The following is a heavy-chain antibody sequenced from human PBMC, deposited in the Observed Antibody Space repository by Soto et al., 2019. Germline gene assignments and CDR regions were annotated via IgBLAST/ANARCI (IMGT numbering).Heavy chain of an antibody. D-gene: IGHD3-9*01. CDR3: ARESPGYFNFDH. V-gene: IGHV4-30-4*01. CDR2: IYYSGST. Sequence: SETLSLTCTVSGGSISSGDYYWSWIRQPPGKGLEWIGYIYYSGSTYYNPSLKSRVTISVDTSKNQFSLKLSSVAAADTAVYYCARESPGYFNFDHWGQGTLVTVSS. CDR1: GGSISSGDYY. J-gene: IGHJ4*02.